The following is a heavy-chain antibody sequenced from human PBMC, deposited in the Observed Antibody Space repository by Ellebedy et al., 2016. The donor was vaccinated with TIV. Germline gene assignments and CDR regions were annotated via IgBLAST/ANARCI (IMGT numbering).Heavy chain of an antibody. J-gene: IGHJ4*02. V-gene: IGHV3-33*06. CDR3: AKETQHNDVWSGPSD. Sequence: GESLKISCAASGFPFSSYGMHWVRQAPGKGLEWVAVIWYDGFNKDYADSVKGRFTISRDNSKNTLYLQLNSLRAEDTAVYYCAKETQHNDVWSGPSDWGQGTLVTVSS. CDR2: IWYDGFNK. CDR1: GFPFSSYG. D-gene: IGHD3-3*01.